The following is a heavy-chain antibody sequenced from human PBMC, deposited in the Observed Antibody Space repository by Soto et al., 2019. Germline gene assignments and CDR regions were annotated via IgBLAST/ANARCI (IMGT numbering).Heavy chain of an antibody. D-gene: IGHD2-15*01. CDR1: GFTFSSYS. J-gene: IGHJ4*02. Sequence: GGSLRLSCAASGFTFSSYSMNWVRQAPGKGLEWVSYISSSSSTIYYADSVKGRFTISRDNAKNTLYLQMNSLRAEDTAVYYCAKDRGGIVVVVAAIFDYWGQGTLVTVSS. CDR3: AKDRGGIVVVVAAIFDY. CDR2: ISSSSSTI. V-gene: IGHV3-48*01.